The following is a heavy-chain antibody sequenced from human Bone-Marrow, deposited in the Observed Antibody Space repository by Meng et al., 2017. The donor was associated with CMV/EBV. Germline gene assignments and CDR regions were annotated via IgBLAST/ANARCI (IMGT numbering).Heavy chain of an antibody. CDR3: AKVTVHGFFDY. CDR1: EFTFSTYT. Sequence: GESLKISCAASEFTFSTYTMHWVRQAPGKGLEWVSFIRYDGSDKLYADSVKGRFTISRDNSKNMLYLQMSSLRVEDTALYYCAKVTVHGFFDYWGQGTLVTVSS. V-gene: IGHV3-30*02. D-gene: IGHD4-11*01. J-gene: IGHJ4*02. CDR2: IRYDGSDK.